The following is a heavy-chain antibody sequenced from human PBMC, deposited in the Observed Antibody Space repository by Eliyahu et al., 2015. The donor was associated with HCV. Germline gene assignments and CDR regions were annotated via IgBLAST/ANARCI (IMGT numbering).Heavy chain of an antibody. CDR1: GFTFSSXW. J-gene: IGHJ5*02. V-gene: IGHV3-7*04. CDR3: ARRVHYDFWSGPNWFDP. D-gene: IGHD3-3*01. CDR2: IKQDGSEK. Sequence: EVQLVESGGGLVQPGGSLRLSCAASGFTFSSXWMSWVRQAPGKGLEWVANIKQDGSEKYYVDSVKGRFTISRDNAKNSLYLQMNSLRAEDTAVYYCARRVHYDFWSGPNWFDPWGQGTLVTVSS.